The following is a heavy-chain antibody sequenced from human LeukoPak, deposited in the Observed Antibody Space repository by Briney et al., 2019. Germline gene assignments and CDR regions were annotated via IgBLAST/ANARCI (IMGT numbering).Heavy chain of an antibody. CDR1: GFTFSSYG. D-gene: IGHD3-3*01. V-gene: IGHV3-30*02. CDR2: IRYDGSNK. J-gene: IGHJ4*02. Sequence: PGGSLRLSCAASGFTFSSYGMHWVRQAPGKGLEWVAFIRYDGSNKYYADSVKGRFTISRDNSKTTLYLQMNSLRPEDTAVYYCAKVLGSTFGVDLHDYWGQGTLVTVSS. CDR3: AKVLGSTFGVDLHDY.